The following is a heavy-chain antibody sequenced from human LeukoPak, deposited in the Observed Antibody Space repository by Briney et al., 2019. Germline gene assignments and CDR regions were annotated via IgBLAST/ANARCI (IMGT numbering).Heavy chain of an antibody. V-gene: IGHV1-18*01. J-gene: IGHJ3*02. CDR3: ARDNYIGGITMIVVVNEPLGAFDI. Sequence: ALVKVSCKASGYTFTSYGISWVRQAPGQGLEWMGWISAYNGNTNYAQKLQGRVTMTTDTSTSTAYMELSSLRSEDTAVYYCARDNYIGGITMIVVVNEPLGAFDIWGQGTMVTVSS. CDR2: ISAYNGNT. CDR1: GYTFTSYG. D-gene: IGHD3-22*01.